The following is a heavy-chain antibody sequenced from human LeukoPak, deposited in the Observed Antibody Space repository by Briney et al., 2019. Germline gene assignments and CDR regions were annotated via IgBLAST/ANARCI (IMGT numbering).Heavy chain of an antibody. Sequence: GESLKVSCKASGYSFTNYWIGCVRQMPGKGLEWMAIIYPANSDTRYSASFQGQVTISADTSITTAYLQWSSLTASDTAMYYCARERESGSSWFDPWGQGTLVTVSS. CDR2: IYPANSDT. CDR3: ARERESGSSWFDP. CDR1: GYSFTNYW. V-gene: IGHV5-51*01. D-gene: IGHD3-10*01. J-gene: IGHJ5*02.